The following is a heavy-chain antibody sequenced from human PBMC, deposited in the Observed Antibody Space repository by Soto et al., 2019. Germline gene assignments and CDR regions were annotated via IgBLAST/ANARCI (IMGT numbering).Heavy chain of an antibody. J-gene: IGHJ4*02. Sequence: SETLSLTCVVSGNSISTTNWWSWVRQSPGKGLEWIGEIYHSGSTNYDPSLKSRVTISVDKSKNQFSLKLSSVTAADTAVYYCARDVGYHYDGSPSGQFDFWGQGTLVTVSS. CDR3: ARDVGYHYDGSPSGQFDF. CDR2: IYHSGST. CDR1: GNSISTTNW. D-gene: IGHD3-22*01. V-gene: IGHV4-4*02.